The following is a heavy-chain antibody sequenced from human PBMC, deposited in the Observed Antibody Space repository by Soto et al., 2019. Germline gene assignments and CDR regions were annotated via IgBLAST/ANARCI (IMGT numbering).Heavy chain of an antibody. J-gene: IGHJ6*02. CDR1: GFTFGDYA. CDR2: IRSKAYGGTT. CDR3: TYSPPYSSSRRYYYYGMDV. Sequence: GGSLRLSCTASGFTFGDYAMSWFRQAPGKGLEWVGFIRSKAYGGTTEYAASVKGRFTISRDDSKSIAYLQMNSLKTEDTAVYYCTYSPPYSSSRRYYYYGMDVWGQGTTVTVSS. V-gene: IGHV3-49*03. D-gene: IGHD6-13*01.